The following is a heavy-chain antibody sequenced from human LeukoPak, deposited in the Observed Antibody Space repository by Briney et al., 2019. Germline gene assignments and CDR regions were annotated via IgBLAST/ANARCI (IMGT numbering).Heavy chain of an antibody. J-gene: IGHJ6*02. Sequence: ASVKVSCKASGYTFTSYYMHWVRQAPGQGLEWMGIINPSGGSTSYAQKFQGRVTMTRDTSTSTVYMELSSLRSEDTAVYYCARDCIMITFGGVIVGGYYYYYGMDVWGQGTTVTVSS. V-gene: IGHV1-46*01. CDR2: INPSGGST. CDR3: ARDCIMITFGGVIVGGYYYYYGMDV. CDR1: GYTFTSYY. D-gene: IGHD3-16*02.